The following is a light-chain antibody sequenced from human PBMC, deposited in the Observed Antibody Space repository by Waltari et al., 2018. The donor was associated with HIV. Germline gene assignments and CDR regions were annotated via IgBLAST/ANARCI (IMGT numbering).Light chain of an antibody. J-gene: IGLJ3*02. V-gene: IGLV1-40*01. CDR3: QSYDTGLSGSRV. CDR2: GNT. CDR1: NHNIGAGND. Sequence: QSALTQPPSVSGAPGPTLTISCTGTNHNIGAGNDVHWCETPPGTAPKLLISGNTYRPSGVPDRFSGSKAGTSASLTITGLLPEDEADYYCQSYDTGLSGSRVFGGGTKVTVL.